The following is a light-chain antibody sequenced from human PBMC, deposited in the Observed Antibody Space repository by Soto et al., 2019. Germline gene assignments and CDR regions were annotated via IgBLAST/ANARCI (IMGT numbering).Light chain of an antibody. CDR3: QQRSKWRT. Sequence: EIVLTQSPATLSLSPGERASLSCRASQSVSGYLAWYQQKPGQAPRLLIYDASKRATGIPARFSGSGFGTDFTLTISSLEPEDFAVYYCQQRSKWRTFGQGTKVEIK. CDR1: QSVSGY. CDR2: DAS. J-gene: IGKJ1*01. V-gene: IGKV3-11*01.